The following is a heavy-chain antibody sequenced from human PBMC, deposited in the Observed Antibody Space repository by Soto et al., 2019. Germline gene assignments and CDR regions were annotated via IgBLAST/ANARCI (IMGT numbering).Heavy chain of an antibody. Sequence: GGSLRLSCAASGFTFDDYAMHWVRQAPGKGLEWVSGISWNSGSIGYADSVKGRFTISRDNAKNSLYLQMNSLRAEDTALYYCAKDPSPRYGSGYYMDVWGKGTTVTVSS. V-gene: IGHV3-9*01. J-gene: IGHJ6*03. D-gene: IGHD3-10*01. CDR2: ISWNSGSI. CDR3: AKDPSPRYGSGYYMDV. CDR1: GFTFDDYA.